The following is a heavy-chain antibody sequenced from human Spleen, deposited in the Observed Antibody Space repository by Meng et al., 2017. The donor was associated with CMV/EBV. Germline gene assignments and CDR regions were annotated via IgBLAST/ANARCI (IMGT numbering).Heavy chain of an antibody. CDR3: ARGGDYSSGWHSFDY. CDR1: GFHFSTYW. V-gene: IGHV3-48*01. Sequence: GESLKISCAASGFHFSTYWMSWVRQAPGKALERVSYISSSSNTISYADSVKGRFTISRDNSKNTLYLQINSLSPEDTAVYYCARGGDYSSGWHSFDYWGQGTLVTVSS. CDR2: ISSSSNTI. D-gene: IGHD6-19*01. J-gene: IGHJ4*02.